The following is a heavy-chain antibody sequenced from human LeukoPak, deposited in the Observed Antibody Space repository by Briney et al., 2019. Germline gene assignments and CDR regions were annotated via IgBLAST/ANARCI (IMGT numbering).Heavy chain of an antibody. D-gene: IGHD3-16*01. CDR2: INEDGNKK. J-gene: IGHJ3*02. CDR3: ARIDSRGTFDI. Sequence: GGSLRLSCAVSGFTFRNYWMSWVRQAPGKGLEWVANINEDGNKKYYADSVKGRFTISRDNAKNSLSLQMNNLRFEGTAVYYCARIDSRGTFDIWGQGTMVTVSS. V-gene: IGHV3-7*01. CDR1: GFTFRNYW.